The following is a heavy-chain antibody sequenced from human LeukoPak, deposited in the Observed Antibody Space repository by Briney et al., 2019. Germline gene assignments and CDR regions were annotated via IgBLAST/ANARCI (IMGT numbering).Heavy chain of an antibody. CDR1: GFTFTNAG. CDR3: ASEDVDTGDF. CDR2: LSHDGTNK. Sequence: GGSLRLSCVASGFTFTNAGIHWVRLAAGKGLEWVSFLSHDGTNKYYSDSVDGRFTVSRLNSQNTVYLQMTDLRPDDTATYYCASEDVDTGDFWGQGTLVTVSS. D-gene: IGHD5-18*01. J-gene: IGHJ4*02. V-gene: IGHV3-30*01.